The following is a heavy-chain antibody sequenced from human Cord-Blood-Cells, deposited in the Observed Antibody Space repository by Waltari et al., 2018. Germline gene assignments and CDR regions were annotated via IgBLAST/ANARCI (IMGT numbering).Heavy chain of an antibody. V-gene: IGHV5-51*03. CDR3: ARGDCSSTSCYAFDI. CDR1: GYSFTSYW. D-gene: IGHD2-2*01. CDR2: IYPGDSDT. J-gene: IGHJ3*02. Sequence: EVQLVQSGAEVKKPGESLKISCKGSGYSFTSYWIGWVRQMPGKGLEWMGIIYPGDSDTRDGPSFQGQGTISADKSISTAYLQWSSLKASDTAMYYCARGDCSSTSCYAFDIWGQGTMVTVSS.